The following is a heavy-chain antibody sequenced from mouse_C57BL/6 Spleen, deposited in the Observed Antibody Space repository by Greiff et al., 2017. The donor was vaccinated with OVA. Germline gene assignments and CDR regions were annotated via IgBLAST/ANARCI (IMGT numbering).Heavy chain of an antibody. D-gene: IGHD3-2*02. J-gene: IGHJ2*01. CDR1: GYTFTSYW. CDR2: IDPSESET. CDR3: ARDSSGYVGDYFDY. V-gene: IGHV1-52*01. Sequence: QVQLQQPGAELVRPGSSVKLSCKASGYTFTSYWMHWVKQRPIQGLEWIGNIDPSESETHYNQKFKDKATLTVDKSSSTAYMQLSSLTSEDSAVYYCARDSSGYVGDYFDYWGQGTTLTVSS.